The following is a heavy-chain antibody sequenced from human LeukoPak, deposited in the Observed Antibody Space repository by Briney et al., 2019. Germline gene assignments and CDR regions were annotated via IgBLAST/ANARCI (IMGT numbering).Heavy chain of an antibody. J-gene: IGHJ4*02. CDR2: ISSSSSYI. Sequence: GRSLRLSCAASGFSFSSYSMNWVRQAAGEGLGLGLSISSSSSYIYYADSVKGRFTISRDNAKNSLYLQMNSLRAEDTAVYYCARDGRTTFGGVIVPLRDWGQGTLVTVSS. CDR3: ARDGRTTFGGVIVPLRD. D-gene: IGHD3-16*02. CDR1: GFSFSSYS. V-gene: IGHV3-21*01.